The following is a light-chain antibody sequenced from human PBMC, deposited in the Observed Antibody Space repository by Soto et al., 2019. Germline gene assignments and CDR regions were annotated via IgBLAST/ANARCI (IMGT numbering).Light chain of an antibody. J-gene: IGKJ1*01. CDR2: KAS. CDR3: QQYNTYWT. CDR1: QSIGSW. V-gene: IGKV1-5*03. Sequence: DIQMTQSPSTLSASVGDRVTISCRASQSIGSWLAWYQQKPGKAPKLLIYKASSLESGVPLRFSGSGSGTEFTLTISSLQHGDFATYYCQQYNTYWTFGQGTTVEIK.